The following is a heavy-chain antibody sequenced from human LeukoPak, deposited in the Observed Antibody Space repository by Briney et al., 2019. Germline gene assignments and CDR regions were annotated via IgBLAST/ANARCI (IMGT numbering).Heavy chain of an antibody. CDR1: GYTFSSYD. V-gene: IGHV1-18*01. Sequence: GASVKVSCKASGYTFSSYDNDINWVRQAPGQGLEWMGWISAYNGNTNYAQNLQGRVTMTTDTSTSTAYMELRSLRSDDTAVYYCATNFDFWSDLSGAHYQYYYYYMDVWGKGTTVTVSS. D-gene: IGHD3-3*01. CDR2: ISAYNGNT. CDR3: ATNFDFWSDLSGAHYQYYYYYMDV. J-gene: IGHJ6*03.